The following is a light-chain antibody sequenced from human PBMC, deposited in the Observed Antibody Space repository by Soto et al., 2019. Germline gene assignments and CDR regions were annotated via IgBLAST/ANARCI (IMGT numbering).Light chain of an antibody. J-gene: IGKJ5*01. V-gene: IGKV3-15*01. CDR1: QSVSSN. Sequence: EIRMTQSPATLSVSPGERATLSFRASQSVSSNLAWHQQKPGQAPRILMYDASTRATGIPARFSGSGSGTEFTLTISSLQSEDFAVYYCQQYHNWPITFGQGTRLENK. CDR2: DAS. CDR3: QQYHNWPIT.